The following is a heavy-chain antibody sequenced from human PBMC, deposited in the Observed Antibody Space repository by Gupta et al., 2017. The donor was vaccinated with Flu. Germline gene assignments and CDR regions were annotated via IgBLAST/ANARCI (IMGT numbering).Heavy chain of an antibody. CDR1: GGTFSSYA. CDR2: IIPIFGTA. Sequence: QVQLVQSGAEVKKPGYSVKVSCKASGGTFSSYAISWVRQAAGHGLEWMGGIIPIFGTANYAQKFQGRVTITADESTSTAYMELSSLRSEDTAVYYCTRCSTSCLGSRYYYYYGMDVWGQGTTVTVSS. CDR3: TRCSTSCLGSRYYYYYGMDV. V-gene: IGHV1-69*01. J-gene: IGHJ6*02. D-gene: IGHD2-2*01.